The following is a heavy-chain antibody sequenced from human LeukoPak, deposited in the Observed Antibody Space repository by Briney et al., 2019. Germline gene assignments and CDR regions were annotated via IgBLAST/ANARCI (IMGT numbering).Heavy chain of an antibody. CDR3: AKAAVAGSYYYYYYMDV. CDR1: GFTFSSYS. J-gene: IGHJ6*03. D-gene: IGHD6-19*01. Sequence: PGGSLRLSCAASGFTFSSYSMNWVRQAPGKGLEWVSAISGSGGSTYYADSVKGRFTISRDNSKNTLYLQMNSLRAEDTAVYYCAKAAVAGSYYYYYYMDVWGKGTTVTVSS. CDR2: ISGSGGST. V-gene: IGHV3-23*01.